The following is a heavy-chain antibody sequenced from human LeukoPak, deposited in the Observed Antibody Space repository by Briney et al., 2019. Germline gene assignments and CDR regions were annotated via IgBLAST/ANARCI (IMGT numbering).Heavy chain of an antibody. Sequence: SGPTLVKPTQTLTLTCTFSGFSLTTSGVGVGWIRQPPGKALEWLALIYWNDDKRYSPSLKSRLTITKDTSKNQVVLTMTNMDPVDTATYYCAHTPRSCYDILTGYYDAFDIWGQGTMVTVSS. CDR1: GFSLTTSGVG. V-gene: IGHV2-5*01. D-gene: IGHD3-9*01. CDR2: IYWNDDK. CDR3: AHTPRSCYDILTGYYDAFDI. J-gene: IGHJ3*02.